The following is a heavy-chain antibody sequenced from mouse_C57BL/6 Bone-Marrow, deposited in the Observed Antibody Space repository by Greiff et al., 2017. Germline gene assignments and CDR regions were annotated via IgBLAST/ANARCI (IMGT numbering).Heavy chain of an antibody. CDR1: GYTFTSYW. CDR2: IYPGSGST. V-gene: IGHV1-55*01. CDR3: ARSDYYGSSYGDFDV. Sequence: QVQLQQPGAELAKPGASVKMSCKASGYTFTSYWITWVKQRPGQGLDWIGDIYPGSGSTNYNEKFKDKATLTADKSSSTAYMQLSSLTSEDSAVYYCARSDYYGSSYGDFDVWGTGTTVTVSS. J-gene: IGHJ1*03. D-gene: IGHD1-1*01.